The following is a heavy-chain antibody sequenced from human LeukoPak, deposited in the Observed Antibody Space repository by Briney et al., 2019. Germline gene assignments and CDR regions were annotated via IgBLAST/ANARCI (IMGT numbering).Heavy chain of an antibody. CDR2: VLYSGST. CDR1: GGSISNYR. Sequence: SETLSLTCIVSGGSISNYRWSWIRQPPGKGLEWIGCVLYSGSTNYNPSLKSRVTISVDTSKNQFSLTLSSVTAADTAVYYCARYTRSFDYWGQGTLVTVSS. CDR3: ARYTRSFDY. J-gene: IGHJ4*02. V-gene: IGHV4-59*01.